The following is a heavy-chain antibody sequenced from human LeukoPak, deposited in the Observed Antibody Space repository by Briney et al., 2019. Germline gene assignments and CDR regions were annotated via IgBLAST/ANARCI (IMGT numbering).Heavy chain of an antibody. CDR1: GYTFTGFY. V-gene: IGHV1-2*04. J-gene: IGHJ3*02. Sequence: ASVKVSCKTSGYTFTGFYMHWVRQAPGQGLEWMGWINPNSGDTNYAQKFQGWVTMTRDTSISTAYMELSRLRSDDTAVYYCARGKSWSNAFDIWGQGTMVTVSS. CDR2: INPNSGDT. D-gene: IGHD3-3*01. CDR3: ARGKSWSNAFDI.